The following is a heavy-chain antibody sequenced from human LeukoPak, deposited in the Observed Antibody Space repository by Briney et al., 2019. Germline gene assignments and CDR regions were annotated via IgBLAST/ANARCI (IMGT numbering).Heavy chain of an antibody. CDR2: INPNSGDT. D-gene: IGHD1-20*01. CDR1: GYTFTGYY. CDR3: ARDLAGYNWNDAGFDS. Sequence: ASVKVSCKASGYTFTGYYMHWVRQAPGQRLEGLGWINPNSGDTNFAQKFQGRVTMTRDTSISTAYMELSRLRSDDTAVYYCARDLAGYNWNDAGFDSWGQGTLVTVSS. J-gene: IGHJ4*02. V-gene: IGHV1-2*02.